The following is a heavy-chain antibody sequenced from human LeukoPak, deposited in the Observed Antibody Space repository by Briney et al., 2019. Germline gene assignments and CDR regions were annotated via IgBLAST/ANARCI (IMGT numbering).Heavy chain of an antibody. Sequence: SETLSLTCTVSGGSMSNFYWSWIRQPPGKGLEWIGNIYYSGSTNYNPSLKSRATLSGDTSKNQFSLKLNSVTAADTAVYYCASGGGWNDKLAYWGQGTLVTVSS. CDR2: IYYSGST. J-gene: IGHJ4*02. V-gene: IGHV4-59*01. CDR1: GGSMSNFY. CDR3: ASGGGWNDKLAY. D-gene: IGHD1-1*01.